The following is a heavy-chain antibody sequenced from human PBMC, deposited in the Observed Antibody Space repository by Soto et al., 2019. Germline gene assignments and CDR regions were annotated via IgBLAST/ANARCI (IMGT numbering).Heavy chain of an antibody. CDR1: GFTFSDYY. J-gene: IGHJ2*01. V-gene: IGHV3-11*04. Sequence: PWGSLRLSCAATGFTFSDYYMNWIRQAPGKGLEWVSCISSTLYYADSVKGRFTISRDNAKNSLYLQMNSLRAEDTAVYYCARGGSGSYFWYFDLWGRGTLVTVSS. CDR3: ARGGSGSYFWYFDL. CDR2: ISSTL. D-gene: IGHD1-26*01.